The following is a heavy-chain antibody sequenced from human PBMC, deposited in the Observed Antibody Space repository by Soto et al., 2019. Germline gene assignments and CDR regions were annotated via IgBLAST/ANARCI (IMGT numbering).Heavy chain of an antibody. CDR2: IGTAGDT. V-gene: IGHV3-13*01. CDR1: GFTFSSYD. Sequence: GGSLRLSCAASGFTFSSYDMHWVRQATGKSLEWVSAIGTAGDTYYPGSVKGRFTISRENAKNSLYLQMNSLRAEDTAVYYCARGVKYDFWSGYYGVWGQGTTVTVSS. J-gene: IGHJ6*02. D-gene: IGHD3-3*01. CDR3: ARGVKYDFWSGYYGV.